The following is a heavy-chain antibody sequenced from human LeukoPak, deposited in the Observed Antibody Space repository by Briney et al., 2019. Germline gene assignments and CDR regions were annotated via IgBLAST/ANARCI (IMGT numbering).Heavy chain of an antibody. CDR3: ARYHYDSSGYYYRFDYYYGMDV. V-gene: IGHV3-7*03. D-gene: IGHD3-22*01. Sequence: PGGSLRLSCAASGFTFSSYWMSWVRQAPGKGLEWVANIKQDGSEKYYVDSVKGRFTISRDNAKNSLYLQMNSLRAEDTAVYYCARYHYDSSGYYYRFDYYYGMDVWGQGTTVTVSS. J-gene: IGHJ6*02. CDR1: GFTFSSYW. CDR2: IKQDGSEK.